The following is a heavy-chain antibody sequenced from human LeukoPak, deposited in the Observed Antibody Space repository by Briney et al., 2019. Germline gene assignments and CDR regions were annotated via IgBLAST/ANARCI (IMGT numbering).Heavy chain of an antibody. Sequence: SETLSLTCTVSGGSISSYYWSWIRQPPGKGLEWIGYIYYSGSTNYNPSLKSRVTISVDTSKSQFSLKLSSVTAADTAVYYCARGFLEWLPHFDYWGQGTLVTVSS. V-gene: IGHV4-59*08. CDR2: IYYSGST. CDR3: ARGFLEWLPHFDY. CDR1: GGSISSYY. D-gene: IGHD3-3*01. J-gene: IGHJ4*02.